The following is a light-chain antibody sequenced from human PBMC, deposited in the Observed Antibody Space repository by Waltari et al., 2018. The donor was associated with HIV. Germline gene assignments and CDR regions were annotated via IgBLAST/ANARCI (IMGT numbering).Light chain of an antibody. J-gene: IGLJ3*02. CDR2: DTS. V-gene: IGLV7-46*01. CDR1: TGYVTSGHY. CDR3: LLSYSGARV. Sequence: QAVVTQEPSLTVSPGGTVTLTCGSSTGYVTSGHYPYWVQQKPGQAPRTRIYDTSNKHSWTPARFSASLRGGKAALTLSGAQPEDEAEYYCLLSYSGARVFGGGTKLTVL.